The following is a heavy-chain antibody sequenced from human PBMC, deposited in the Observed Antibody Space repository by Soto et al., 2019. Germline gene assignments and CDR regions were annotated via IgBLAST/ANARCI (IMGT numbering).Heavy chain of an antibody. CDR2: ISYDGSNK. D-gene: IGHD6-19*01. CDR1: GFTFSSYA. CDR3: ARDTSRYSSGWHNRHFDY. J-gene: IGHJ4*02. V-gene: IGHV3-30-3*01. Sequence: QVQLVESGGGVVQPGRSLRLSCAASGFTFSSYAMHWVRQAPGKGLEWVAVISYDGSNKYYTDSVKGRFTISRDNSKNTLYLQMNSLRPEDTAVYYCARDTSRYSSGWHNRHFDYWGQGTLVTVSS.